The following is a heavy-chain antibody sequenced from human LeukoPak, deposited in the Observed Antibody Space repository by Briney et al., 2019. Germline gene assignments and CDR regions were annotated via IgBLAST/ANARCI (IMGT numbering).Heavy chain of an antibody. CDR1: GFTFSSYS. Sequence: GGSLRLSCAASGFTFSSYSMNWVRQAPGKGLEWVSSISSSSSYIYYADSVKGRFTISRDNAKNSLYLQMNSLRAEDTAVYYCASRIMITFGGVIVDDAFDIWSQGTMVTVSS. CDR2: ISSSSSYI. J-gene: IGHJ3*02. D-gene: IGHD3-16*02. CDR3: ASRIMITFGGVIVDDAFDI. V-gene: IGHV3-21*01.